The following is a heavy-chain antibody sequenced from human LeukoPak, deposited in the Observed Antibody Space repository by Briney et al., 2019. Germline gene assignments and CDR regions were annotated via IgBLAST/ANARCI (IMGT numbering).Heavy chain of an antibody. CDR3: AKTTVGYSSGRYPGWPADC. Sequence: PGESLRLSCEASGFTFNTYAIYWVRQAPGKGLEWVSGICGSGGCTYYADSVKGRFTISRDNSKNTVYLQMNSLTADDTAVYYGAKTTVGYSSGRYPGWPADCWGQGTLVTVSS. J-gene: IGHJ4*02. V-gene: IGHV3-23*01. CDR2: ICGSGGCT. CDR1: GFTFNTYA. D-gene: IGHD6-19*01.